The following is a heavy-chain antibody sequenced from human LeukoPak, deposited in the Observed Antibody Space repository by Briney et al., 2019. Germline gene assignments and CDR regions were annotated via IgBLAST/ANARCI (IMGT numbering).Heavy chain of an antibody. CDR1: GGSISGYY. CDR2: IYTSGST. CDR3: ARLYSSGWPLECMDV. Sequence: SETLSLTCTVSGGSISGYYWSWIRQPAGKGLEWIWRIYTSGSTNYNPSLKSRVTMSVDTSKNQFSLKLSYVTAADTAVYYCARLYSSGWPLECMDVWGQGTTVTVSS. J-gene: IGHJ6*02. V-gene: IGHV4-4*07. D-gene: IGHD6-19*01.